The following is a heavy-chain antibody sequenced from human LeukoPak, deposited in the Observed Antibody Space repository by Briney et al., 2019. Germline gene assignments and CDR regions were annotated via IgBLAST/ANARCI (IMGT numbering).Heavy chain of an antibody. V-gene: IGHV7-4-1*02. J-gene: IGHJ4*02. CDR2: INTNTGNP. D-gene: IGHD2-21*02. Sequence: ASVKVSCKASGYTFTSYAMNWVRQAPGQGLEWMGWINTNTGNPTYAQGFTGRFVLSLDTSVSTAYLQISSLKAEDTAVYYCARGQRSLHPEYCGGDCYSEFDYWGQGTLVTVSS. CDR3: ARGQRSLHPEYCGGDCYSEFDY. CDR1: GYTFTSYA.